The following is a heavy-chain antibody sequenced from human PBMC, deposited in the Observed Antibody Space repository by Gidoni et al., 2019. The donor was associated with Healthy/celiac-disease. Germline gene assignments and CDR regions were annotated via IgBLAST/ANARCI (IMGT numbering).Heavy chain of an antibody. J-gene: IGHJ4*02. CDR2: INHSGST. Sequence: QVQLQQWGAGLWKPSETLSLTCAVYGGSFSGYYWSWIRQPPWKGLEWIGEINHSGSTNYNPSFKSRVTISVVTSKNQFSLKLSSVTAADNAVYYCARVWAVAGFDYWGQGTLVTVSS. D-gene: IGHD6-19*01. V-gene: IGHV4-34*01. CDR1: GGSFSGYY. CDR3: ARVWAVAGFDY.